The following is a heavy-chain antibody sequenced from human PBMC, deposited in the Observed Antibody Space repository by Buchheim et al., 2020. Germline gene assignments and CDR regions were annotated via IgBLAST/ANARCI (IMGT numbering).Heavy chain of an antibody. CDR3: ARGLFLGGSMDA. CDR1: GFTFSTYA. CDR2: ISHDGSGK. Sequence: QVQLVESGGSVVQPGASLRLSCAASGFTFSTYALHWVRQAPGKGLEWVAVISHDGSGKHYTDSVEGRFSISRDNSRETVYLQMNSLRPEDTAVYYCARGLFLGGSMDACGQGTT. J-gene: IGHJ6*02. D-gene: IGHD3-10*01. V-gene: IGHV3-30*14.